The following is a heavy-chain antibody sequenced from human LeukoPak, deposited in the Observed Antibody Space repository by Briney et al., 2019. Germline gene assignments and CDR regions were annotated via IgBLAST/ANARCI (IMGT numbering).Heavy chain of an antibody. Sequence: ASVKVSRKVSGYTLTELSMHWVRQATGQRPEWMGWMSPNSGDTGYAQKFQDRVTMTRNTSISTAYMELSSLRSDDTAVYYCARGPPNWGYDYWGPGTLVTVSS. CDR3: ARGPPNWGYDY. CDR1: GYTLTELS. D-gene: IGHD7-27*01. J-gene: IGHJ4*02. V-gene: IGHV1-8*01. CDR2: MSPNSGDT.